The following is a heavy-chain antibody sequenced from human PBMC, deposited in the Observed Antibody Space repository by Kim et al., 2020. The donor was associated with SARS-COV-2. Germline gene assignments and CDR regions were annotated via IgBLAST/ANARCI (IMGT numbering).Heavy chain of an antibody. Sequence: SETLSLTCTVSGGSISSSSYYWGWIRQPPGKGLEWIGSVYYTGATYYNPSLKSRVTISVDTSNNQFSLKLSSVTAADTAVYYCARHFIGTVIGIRRYWQFDYWGHGTLVTVSS. CDR3: ARHFIGTVIGIRRYWQFDY. J-gene: IGHJ4*01. CDR1: GGSISSSSYY. CDR2: VYYTGAT. V-gene: IGHV4-39*01. D-gene: IGHD2-8*02.